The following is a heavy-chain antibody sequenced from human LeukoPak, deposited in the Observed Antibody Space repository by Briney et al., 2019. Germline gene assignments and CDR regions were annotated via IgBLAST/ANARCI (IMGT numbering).Heavy chain of an antibody. V-gene: IGHV4-4*02. Sequence: SETLSLTCDVSGGSVTSSNWRSWVRQPPGKGLEWIGEVHLDGRTNYNPSLKSRLIMSVDLPDNHISLKLTSVTAADTAVYYCAREGGFYRPLDYSGQGTLVTVSS. CDR3: AREGGFYRPLDY. D-gene: IGHD3-3*01. J-gene: IGHJ4*02. CDR1: GGSVTSSNW. CDR2: VHLDGRT.